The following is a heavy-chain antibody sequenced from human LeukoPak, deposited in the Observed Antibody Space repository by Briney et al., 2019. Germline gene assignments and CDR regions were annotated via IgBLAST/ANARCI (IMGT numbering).Heavy chain of an antibody. V-gene: IGHV3-33*01. D-gene: IGHD3-22*01. CDR2: IWYDGSNK. CDR3: ARDHYYDSNGYYYYFDY. J-gene: IGHJ4*02. CDR1: GFTFSSYG. Sequence: GRSLRLSCAASGFTFSSYGMHWVRQAPGKGPEWVAVIWYDGSNKYYADSVKGRFTISRDNSKNTLYLQMNSLRAEDTAVYFCARDHYYDSNGYYYYFDYWGQGTLVTVSS.